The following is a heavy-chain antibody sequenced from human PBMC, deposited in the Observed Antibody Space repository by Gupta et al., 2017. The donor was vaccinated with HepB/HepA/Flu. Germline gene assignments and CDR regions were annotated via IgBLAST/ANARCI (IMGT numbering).Heavy chain of an antibody. CDR3: ARPGPGDAFDI. Sequence: EVQLVESGGGLVKPGGSLRLSCVASGFTFSIFTMNWVRQTPGKGLEWVSSISSSSSYIYYTDSVKGRFTISRDNAKNSLYLQMNSLRAEDTAVYYWARPGPGDAFDIWGQGTLVSVSS. J-gene: IGHJ3*02. CDR1: GFTFSIFT. CDR2: ISSSSSYI. D-gene: IGHD2-2*01. V-gene: IGHV3-21*01.